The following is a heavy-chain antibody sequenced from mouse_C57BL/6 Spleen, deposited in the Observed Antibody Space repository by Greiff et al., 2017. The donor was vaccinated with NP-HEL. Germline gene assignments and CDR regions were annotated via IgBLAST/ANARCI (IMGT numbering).Heavy chain of an antibody. CDR1: GYTFTSYW. CDR2: IDPSDSYT. CDR3: ARRLWQKGYAMDY. J-gene: IGHJ4*01. D-gene: IGHD1-1*02. Sequence: QVQLKQPGAELVMPGASVKLSCKASGYTFTSYWMHWVKQRPGQGLEWIVEIDPSDSYTNYNQKFKGKSTLTVDKSSSTAYMQLSSLTSEDSAVYYCARRLWQKGYAMDYWGQGTSVTVSS. V-gene: IGHV1-69*01.